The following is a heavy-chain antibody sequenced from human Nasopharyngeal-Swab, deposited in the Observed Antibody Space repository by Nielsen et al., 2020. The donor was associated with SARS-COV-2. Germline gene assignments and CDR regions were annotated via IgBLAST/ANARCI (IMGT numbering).Heavy chain of an antibody. J-gene: IGHJ5*02. V-gene: IGHV3-7*01. D-gene: IGHD3-22*01. CDR3: ARVPGGYDSSGYYFDR. Sequence: WIRQPPGKGLEWVASIKQDGSEKYYVDSVKGRFTISRDNAKNSLYLQMNSLRVEDTAVYYCARVPGGYDSSGYYFDRWGQGTLVTVSS. CDR2: IKQDGSEK.